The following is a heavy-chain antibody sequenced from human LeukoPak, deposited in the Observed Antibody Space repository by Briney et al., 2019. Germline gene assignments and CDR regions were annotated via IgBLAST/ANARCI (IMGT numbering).Heavy chain of an antibody. V-gene: IGHV4-34*01. D-gene: IGHD3-3*01. CDR3: ARWYYDFWSGYYRLGYCYMDV. Sequence: SETLSLTCAVYGGSFSGYYWSWIRQPPGKGLEWIGEINHSGSTNYNPSLKSRVTISVDTSKNQFSLKLGSVTAADTAVYYCARWYYDFWSGYYRLGYCYMDVWGKGTTVTVSS. CDR1: GGSFSGYY. CDR2: INHSGST. J-gene: IGHJ6*03.